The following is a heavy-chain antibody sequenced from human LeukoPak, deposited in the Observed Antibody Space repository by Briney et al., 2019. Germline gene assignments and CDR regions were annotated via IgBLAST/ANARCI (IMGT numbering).Heavy chain of an antibody. CDR3: ARSNSYYDSSGYPPYYFDY. Sequence: SVKVSCKASGGTFSSYAISWVRQAPGQGLEWMGGIIPIFGTANYAQKFQGRVTITADESTSTAYMELSSLRPEDTAVYYCARSNSYYDSSGYPPYYFDYWGRGTLVTVSS. V-gene: IGHV1-69*01. CDR1: GGTFSSYA. J-gene: IGHJ4*02. CDR2: IIPIFGTA. D-gene: IGHD3-22*01.